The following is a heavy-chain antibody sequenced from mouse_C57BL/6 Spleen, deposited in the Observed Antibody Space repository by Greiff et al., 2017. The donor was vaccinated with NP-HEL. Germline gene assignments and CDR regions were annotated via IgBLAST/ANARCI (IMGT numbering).Heavy chain of an antibody. CDR2: ISYDGSN. Sequence: EVQLQQSGPGLVKPSQSLSLTCSVTGYSITSGYYWNWIRQFPGNKLEWMGYISYDGSNNYNPSLKNRISITRDTSKNQFFLKLNSVTTEDTATYYCASYGNLRWDFDVWGTGTTVTVSS. CDR1: GYSITSGYY. D-gene: IGHD2-1*01. CDR3: ASYGNLRWDFDV. J-gene: IGHJ1*03. V-gene: IGHV3-6*01.